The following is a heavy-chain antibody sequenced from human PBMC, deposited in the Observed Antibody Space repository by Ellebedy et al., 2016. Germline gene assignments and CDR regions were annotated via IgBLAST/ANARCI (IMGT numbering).Heavy chain of an antibody. CDR3: AAGWGRLDY. V-gene: IGHV3-15*01. Sequence: GESLKISCAASGFIFSSAWMSWVRQAPGKGLEWVGRIKSKIDGGTTDYAAPVKGRFTISRDDSKNTLYLQMNSLKTEDTAVYYCAAGWGRLDYWGQGTLITVSS. D-gene: IGHD3-16*01. CDR1: GFIFSSAW. J-gene: IGHJ4*02. CDR2: IKSKIDGGTT.